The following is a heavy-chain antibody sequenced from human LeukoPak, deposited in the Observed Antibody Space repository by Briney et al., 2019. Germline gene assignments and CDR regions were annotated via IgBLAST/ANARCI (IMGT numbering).Heavy chain of an antibody. Sequence: ASVKVSCKPSGYTFTGYYMHWVRQPPGQGLEWMGWINPNSGGTNYAQKFQGRVTLTRDTSISTAYMELSRLRSDDTAVYYCARDPTLIVASFYYFDYWGQGILVTVSS. CDR3: ARDPTLIVASFYYFDY. D-gene: IGHD5-12*01. J-gene: IGHJ4*02. V-gene: IGHV1-2*02. CDR2: INPNSGGT. CDR1: GYTFTGYY.